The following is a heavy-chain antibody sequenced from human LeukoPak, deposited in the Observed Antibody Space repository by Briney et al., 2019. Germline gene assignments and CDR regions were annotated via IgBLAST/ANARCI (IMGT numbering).Heavy chain of an antibody. CDR2: MNPNSGNT. CDR1: GYTFTSYG. D-gene: IGHD3-22*01. CDR3: ATYYDSSGYYYMVSEYFQH. Sequence: ASVKVSCKASGYTFTSYGISWVRQATGQGLEWMGWMNPNSGNTGYAQKFQGRVTITADKSTGTAYMELSSLRSEDTAVYYCATYYDSSGYYYMVSEYFQHWGQGTLVTVSS. V-gene: IGHV1-8*03. J-gene: IGHJ1*01.